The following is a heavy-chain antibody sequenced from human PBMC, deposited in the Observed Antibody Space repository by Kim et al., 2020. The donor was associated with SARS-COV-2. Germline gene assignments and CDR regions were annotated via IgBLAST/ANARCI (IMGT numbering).Heavy chain of an antibody. CDR1: GGSISSYY. Sequence: SETLSLTCTVSGGSISSYYWSWIRQPPGKGLEWIGYIYYSGSTNYNPSLKSRVTISVDTSKNQFSLKLSSVTAADTAVYYCASPSAGWEPNDAFDIWGQGTMVTVSS. V-gene: IGHV4-59*13. CDR3: ASPSAGWEPNDAFDI. J-gene: IGHJ3*02. CDR2: IYYSGST. D-gene: IGHD1-26*01.